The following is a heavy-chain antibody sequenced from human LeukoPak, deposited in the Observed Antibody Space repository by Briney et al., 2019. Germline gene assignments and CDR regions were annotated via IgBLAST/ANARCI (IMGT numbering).Heavy chain of an antibody. CDR3: AIRPGIAVAGNYYFDY. CDR2: IYHSGST. V-gene: IGHV4-38-2*01. CDR1: GYSISSGYY. D-gene: IGHD6-19*01. Sequence: SETLSLTCAVSGYSISSGYYWGWIRQPPGKGLEWIGSIYHSGSTYYNPSLKSRVTISVDTSKNQFSLKLSSVTAADTAVYYCAIRPGIAVAGNYYFDYWGRGTLVTVSS. J-gene: IGHJ4*02.